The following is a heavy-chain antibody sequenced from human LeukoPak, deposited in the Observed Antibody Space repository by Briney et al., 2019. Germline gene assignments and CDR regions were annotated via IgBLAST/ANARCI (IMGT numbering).Heavy chain of an antibody. J-gene: IGHJ4*02. V-gene: IGHV3-30-3*01. CDR1: GFTFSSNA. D-gene: IGHD4-23*01. CDR2: ITYDGSNK. CDR3: ARGLLETPTSYFDY. Sequence: PGGSLRLSCAASGFTFSSNAMHWVRQAPGKGLEWVAVITYDGSNKYYAVSVKGRFTISRDNSKNTLYLQMNSLRAEDTAVYYCARGLLETPTSYFDYWGQGTLVTVSS.